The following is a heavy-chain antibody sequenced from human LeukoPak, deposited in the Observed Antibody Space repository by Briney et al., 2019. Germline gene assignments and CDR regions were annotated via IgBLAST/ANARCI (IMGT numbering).Heavy chain of an antibody. J-gene: IGHJ6*02. V-gene: IGHV5-51*01. Sequence: GESLKISCKGSGYSFTSYWIGWVRPMPGKGLEWMGIIYPGDSDTRYSPSFQGQVTISADKSISTAYLQWSSLKASDTAMYYCARQPHYDFWSGYYTDYYYYGMDVWGQGTTVTVSS. CDR1: GYSFTSYW. D-gene: IGHD3-3*01. CDR2: IYPGDSDT. CDR3: ARQPHYDFWSGYYTDYYYYGMDV.